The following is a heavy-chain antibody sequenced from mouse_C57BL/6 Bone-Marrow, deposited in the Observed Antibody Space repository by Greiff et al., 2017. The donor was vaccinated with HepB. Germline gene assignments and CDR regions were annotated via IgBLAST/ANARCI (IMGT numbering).Heavy chain of an antibody. D-gene: IGHD1-1*01. V-gene: IGHV1-22*01. CDR1: GYTFTDYN. CDR2: INPNNGGT. Sequence: EVQLVESGPELVKPGASVKMSCKASGYTFTDYNMHWVKQSHGKSLEWIGYINPNNGGTSYNQKFKGKATLTVNKSSSTAYMELRSLTSEDSAVYYCARTGTTGGNYWGQGTTLTVSS. CDR3: ARTGTTGGNY. J-gene: IGHJ2*01.